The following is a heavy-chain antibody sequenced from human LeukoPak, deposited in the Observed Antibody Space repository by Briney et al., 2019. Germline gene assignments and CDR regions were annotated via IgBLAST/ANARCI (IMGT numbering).Heavy chain of an antibody. Sequence: PSETLSLTCTVSGGSISSGSYYWSWIRQPAGKGLEWIGRIYTSGSTNYNPSLKSRVTISVDTSKNQFSLKLSSVTAADTAVYYCARAERYCSSTSCYPYYFDYWGQGTLVTVSS. D-gene: IGHD2-2*01. CDR3: ARAERYCSSTSCYPYYFDY. CDR1: GGSISSGSYY. J-gene: IGHJ4*02. CDR2: IYTSGST. V-gene: IGHV4-61*02.